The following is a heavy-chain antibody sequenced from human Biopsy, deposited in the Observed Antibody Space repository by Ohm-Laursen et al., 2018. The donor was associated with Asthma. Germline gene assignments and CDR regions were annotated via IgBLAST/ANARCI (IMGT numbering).Heavy chain of an antibody. J-gene: IGHJ1*01. D-gene: IGHD1-26*01. CDR2: ISFDGSNK. CDR1: GFTFSSFG. CDR3: VRGDHGSYREYCQH. Sequence: LSLTCAASGFTFSSFGMHWVRQTPAKGLEWVAVISFDGSNKYYADSVKGRFTISRDNSKNTLYLQMTSLSAEDSAVYYCVRGDHGSYREYCQHWGQGTLVTVSS. V-gene: IGHV3-30*03.